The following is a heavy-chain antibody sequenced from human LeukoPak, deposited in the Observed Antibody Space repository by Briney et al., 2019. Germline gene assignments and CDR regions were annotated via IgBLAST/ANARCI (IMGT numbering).Heavy chain of an antibody. CDR1: GGSISSYY. CDR3: ARHVKGSTHGFDA. Sequence: SETLSLTCTVSGGSISSYYWSWIRQPPGKGLEWIGYIYYSGSTNHNPSLKSRVTISVDTSKNQFSLKLSSVTAADTAVYYCARHVKGSTHGFDAWGQGTLVTVSS. D-gene: IGHD2/OR15-2a*01. CDR2: IYYSGST. V-gene: IGHV4-59*08. J-gene: IGHJ5*02.